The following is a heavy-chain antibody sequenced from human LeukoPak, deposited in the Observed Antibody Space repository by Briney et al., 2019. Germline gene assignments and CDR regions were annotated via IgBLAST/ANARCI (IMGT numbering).Heavy chain of an antibody. CDR1: GFTFSSYW. CDR2: IKQDGSEK. J-gene: IGHJ4*02. D-gene: IGHD1-26*01. Sequence: GGSLRLSCAASGFTFSSYWLSWVRQAPGKGLEWVANIKQDGSEKYYVDSVKGRFTVSRDNTKNSLYLQMNSLRAEDTAVYYCTMIEWERWRGWGQGTLVTVSS. V-gene: IGHV3-7*01. CDR3: TMIEWERWRG.